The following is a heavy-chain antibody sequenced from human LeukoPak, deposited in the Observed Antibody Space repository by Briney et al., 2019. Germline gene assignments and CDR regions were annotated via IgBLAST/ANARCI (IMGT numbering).Heavy chain of an antibody. J-gene: IGHJ6*02. V-gene: IGHV3-48*01. CDR3: ARGEYQQLVRDYYGMDV. Sequence: PGGSLRLSCAASGFTFSSYSMTWVRQAPGKGLEWVSYISSSSTIYYADSVKGRFTISRDNAKNSLYLQMNSLRAEDTAVYYCARGEYQQLVRDYYGMDVWGQGTTVTVSS. CDR1: GFTFSSYS. D-gene: IGHD6-13*01. CDR2: ISSSSTI.